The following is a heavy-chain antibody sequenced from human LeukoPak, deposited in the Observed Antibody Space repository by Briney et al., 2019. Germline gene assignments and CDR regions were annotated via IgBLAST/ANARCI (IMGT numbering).Heavy chain of an antibody. Sequence: ASVKVSCKVSGYLLSELSIHWVRQTAGKGLEWMAGFAREVDDTIYSENFRGRVTMTEDTSTDTAYMELSSLTFDDTAVYYCTTGMANDYAGNDYWGQGTLVTVSS. CDR1: GYLLSELS. CDR3: TTGMANDYAGNDY. V-gene: IGHV1-24*01. D-gene: IGHD4-23*01. CDR2: FAREVDDT. J-gene: IGHJ4*02.